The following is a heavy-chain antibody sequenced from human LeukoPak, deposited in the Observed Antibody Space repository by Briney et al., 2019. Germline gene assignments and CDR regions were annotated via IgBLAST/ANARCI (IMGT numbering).Heavy chain of an antibody. CDR1: GYTFTSYY. D-gene: IGHD6-6*01. V-gene: IGHV1-46*01. Sequence: ASVKVSCKASGYTFTSYYMHWVRQAPGQGLEWMGIINPSGGSTSYAQKFQGRVTMTRDTSTSTVYMELSSLRSEDTAVYYCARVRKATSIAEGFDYWGQGTLVTVSS. J-gene: IGHJ4*02. CDR3: ARVRKATSIAEGFDY. CDR2: INPSGGST.